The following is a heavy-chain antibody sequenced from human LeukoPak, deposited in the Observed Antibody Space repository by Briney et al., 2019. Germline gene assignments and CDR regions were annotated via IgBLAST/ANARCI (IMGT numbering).Heavy chain of an antibody. CDR3: ARGGDGYNFYNWFDP. V-gene: IGHV6-1*01. CDR2: TYYRSKWYN. Sequence: SQTLSLTCAISGDSVSSSNAVWTWIRQSPSRGLEWLGRTYYRSKWYNDYLVSVKSRITINPDTSKNQFSLQLNSVTPEDTAVYYCARGGDGYNFYNWFDPWGQGTLVTVSS. J-gene: IGHJ5*02. D-gene: IGHD5-24*01. CDR1: GDSVSSSNAV.